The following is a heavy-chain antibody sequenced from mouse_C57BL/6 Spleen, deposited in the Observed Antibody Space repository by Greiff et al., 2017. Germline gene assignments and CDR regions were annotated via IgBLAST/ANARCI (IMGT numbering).Heavy chain of an antibody. V-gene: IGHV1-43*01. J-gene: IGHJ2*01. D-gene: IGHD1-1*01. CDR2: INPSTGGT. Sequence: EVQLQQSGPELVKPGASVKISYMHWVKQSSEKSLEWIGEINPSTGGTSYNQKFKGKATFTVDKSSSAAYMQLKSLTSEDSAVYYCARHGATNNYGSSLFDYWGQGTTLTVSS. CDR3: ARHGATNNYGSSLFDY.